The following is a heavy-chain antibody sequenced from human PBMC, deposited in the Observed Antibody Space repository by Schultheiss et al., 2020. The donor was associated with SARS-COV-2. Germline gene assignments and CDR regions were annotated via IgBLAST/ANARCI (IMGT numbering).Heavy chain of an antibody. CDR1: GFTFSSYW. Sequence: GGSLRLSCAASGFTFSSYWMHWVRQAPGKGLVWVSRINSDGSSTSYADSVKGRFTISRDNAKNTLYLQMNSLRAEDTAVYYCAKDPSTIFGVVRDAFDIWGQGTMVTVSS. J-gene: IGHJ3*02. CDR2: INSDGSST. D-gene: IGHD3-3*01. CDR3: AKDPSTIFGVVRDAFDI. V-gene: IGHV3-74*01.